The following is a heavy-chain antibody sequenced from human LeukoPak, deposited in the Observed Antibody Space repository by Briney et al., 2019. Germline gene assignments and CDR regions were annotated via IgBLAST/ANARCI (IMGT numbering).Heavy chain of an antibody. Sequence: SETLSLTCTVSGGSISSSSYYWGWIRQPPGKGLEWIGSIYYSGSTYYNPSLKSRVTISVDTSKNQFSLKLSSVTAADTAVYYCARLWRSSGWYGHPIDYWGQGTLVTVSS. CDR2: IYYSGST. J-gene: IGHJ4*02. V-gene: IGHV4-39*01. CDR3: ARLWRSSGWYGHPIDY. D-gene: IGHD6-19*01. CDR1: GGSISSSSYY.